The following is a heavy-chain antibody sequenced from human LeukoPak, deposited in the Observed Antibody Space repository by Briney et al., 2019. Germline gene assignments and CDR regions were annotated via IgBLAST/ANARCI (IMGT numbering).Heavy chain of an antibody. D-gene: IGHD6-19*01. J-gene: IGHJ4*02. CDR3: ARSWYSSSWYVGIEY. CDR2: INPNGGGT. CDR1: GYTFTNYH. Sequence: ASVKVSCKASGYTFTNYHMNWVRQAPGQGLEWMGLINPNGGGTNYAQKFQGRVTMTRDMSTSTVFMELSSLRSEDTAVYYCARSWYSSSWYVGIEYWGLGTLVTVSS. V-gene: IGHV1-46*01.